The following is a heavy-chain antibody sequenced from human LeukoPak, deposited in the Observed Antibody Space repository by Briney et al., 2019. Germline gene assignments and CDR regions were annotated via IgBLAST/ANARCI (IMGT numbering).Heavy chain of an antibody. Sequence: PGGSLRLSCAASGFTFSSYGMHWVRQAPGKGLVWVSRINSDGSRTTYADSVKGRFTISRDNAKNTLYLQMNSLRVEDTAVYYCARDPNCSDGSCYGSDYWGQGTLVTVSS. CDR3: ARDPNCSDGSCYGSDY. V-gene: IGHV3-74*01. D-gene: IGHD2-15*01. CDR2: INSDGSRT. CDR1: GFTFSSYG. J-gene: IGHJ4*02.